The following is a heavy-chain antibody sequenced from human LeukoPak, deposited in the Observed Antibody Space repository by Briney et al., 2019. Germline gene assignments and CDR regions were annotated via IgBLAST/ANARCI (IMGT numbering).Heavy chain of an antibody. CDR1: GGSISGYY. CDR2: IYYSGST. Sequence: SQTLSLTCIVSGGSISGYYWSWIRQPPGKGLEWIGYIYYSGSTNYNPSLKSRVTILVDTSKNQFSLKLSSVTAADTAVYYCARGMGGYCSGGSCPPDYWGQGTLVTVSS. D-gene: IGHD2-15*01. CDR3: ARGMGGYCSGGSCPPDY. J-gene: IGHJ4*02. V-gene: IGHV4-59*01.